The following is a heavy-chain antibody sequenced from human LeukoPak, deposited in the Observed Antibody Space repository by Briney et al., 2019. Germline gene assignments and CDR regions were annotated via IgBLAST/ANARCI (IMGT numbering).Heavy chain of an antibody. Sequence: SQTLSLTCTVSGGSISSGSYYWSWIRQPARKGLEWIGRIYTTGNTNYNPSLKSRVTMSIDTSKKQFSLKLSSVTAADAAVYYCARGKYYYDSNSSYRYFDPWGQGTLVTVSS. CDR3: ARGKYYYDSNSSYRYFDP. CDR1: GGSISSGSYY. D-gene: IGHD3-22*01. CDR2: IYTTGNT. J-gene: IGHJ5*02. V-gene: IGHV4-61*02.